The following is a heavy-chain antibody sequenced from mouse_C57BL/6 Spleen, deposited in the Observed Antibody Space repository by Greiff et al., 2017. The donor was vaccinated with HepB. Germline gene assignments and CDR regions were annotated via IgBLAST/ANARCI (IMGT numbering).Heavy chain of an antibody. V-gene: IGHV1-78*01. CDR1: GYTFTDHT. CDR2: IYPRDGST. Sequence: VQLQESDAELVKPGASVKISCKVSGYTFTDHTIHWMKQRPEQGLEWIGYIYPRDGSTKYNEKFKGKATLTADKSSSTAYMQLNSLTSEDSAVYCCATYSNYAYWYFDVWGTGTTVTVSS. J-gene: IGHJ1*03. CDR3: ATYSNYAYWYFDV. D-gene: IGHD2-5*01.